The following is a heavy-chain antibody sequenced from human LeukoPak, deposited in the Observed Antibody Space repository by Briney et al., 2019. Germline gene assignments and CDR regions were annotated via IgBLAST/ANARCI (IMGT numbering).Heavy chain of an antibody. J-gene: IGHJ4*02. D-gene: IGHD2-15*01. CDR3: ARARFEGSCSVGSCYSGPDY. CDR1: GGTFSSYT. V-gene: IGHV1-69*02. Sequence: GSSVKVSCKASGGTFSSYTISWVRQAPGQGLEWMGRIIPILGIANYAQKFQGRVTITADKSTSTAYMELSSLRSKDTAVYYCARARFEGSCSVGSCYSGPDYWGQGTLVTVSS. CDR2: IIPILGIA.